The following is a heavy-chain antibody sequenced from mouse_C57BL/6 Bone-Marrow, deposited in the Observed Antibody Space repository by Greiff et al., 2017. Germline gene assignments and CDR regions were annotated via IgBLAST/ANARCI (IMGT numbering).Heavy chain of an antibody. CDR3: ARGDGNLYYFDY. CDR2: INPGSGGT. CDR1: GYAFTNYL. Sequence: VHLVESGAELVRPGTSVKVSCKASGYAFTNYLIEWVKQRPGQGLEWIGVINPGSGGTNYNEKFKGKATLTADKSSSTAYMQLSSLTSEDSAVYFCARGDGNLYYFDYWGQGTTLTVSS. V-gene: IGHV1-54*01. J-gene: IGHJ2*01. D-gene: IGHD2-1*01.